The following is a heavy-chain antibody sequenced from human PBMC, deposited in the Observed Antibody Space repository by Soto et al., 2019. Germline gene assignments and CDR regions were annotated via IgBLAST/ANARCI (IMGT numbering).Heavy chain of an antibody. J-gene: IGHJ6*02. CDR2: IHYSGTT. CDR3: ARVVARRGSHFHGLDV. D-gene: IGHD2-15*01. CDR1: GVSITSGGFH. V-gene: IGHV4-31*03. Sequence: PSETLSLTCSVSGVSITSGGFHWSWIRQYPGKGLECIGYIHYSGTTHYSPSLKGRMSISVDTPKSQFSLRLASVTAADTAVYVCARVVARRGSHFHGLDVWGEGLTVTLS.